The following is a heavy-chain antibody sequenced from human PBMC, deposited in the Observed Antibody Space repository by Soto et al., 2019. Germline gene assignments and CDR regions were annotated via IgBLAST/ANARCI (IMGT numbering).Heavy chain of an antibody. CDR1: GYSFTSYW. Sequence: PGESLKISCKGSGYSFTSYWIGWVRQMPGKGLEWMGIIYPGDSDTRYSPSFQGQVTISADKSISTAYLQWSSLKASDTAMYYCARSIRGDIVVVPAAPGWFDPWGQGTQVTVSS. CDR2: IYPGDSDT. D-gene: IGHD2-2*01. V-gene: IGHV5-51*01. CDR3: ARSIRGDIVVVPAAPGWFDP. J-gene: IGHJ5*02.